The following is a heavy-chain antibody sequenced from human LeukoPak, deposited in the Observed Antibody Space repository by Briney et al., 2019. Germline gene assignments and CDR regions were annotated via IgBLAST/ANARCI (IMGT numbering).Heavy chain of an antibody. CDR3: ARDGFYYSSTSCIRVAFDI. J-gene: IGHJ3*02. CDR1: GFTVSSNY. CDR2: IYSGGST. Sequence: GGSLRLSCAASGFTVSSNYMSWVRQAPGKGLEWVSVIYSGGSTYYADSVKGRFTISRDNSKNTLYLQMNSLRAEDTAVYYCARDGFYYSSTSCIRVAFDIWGQGTMVTVSS. D-gene: IGHD2-2*01. V-gene: IGHV3-53*01.